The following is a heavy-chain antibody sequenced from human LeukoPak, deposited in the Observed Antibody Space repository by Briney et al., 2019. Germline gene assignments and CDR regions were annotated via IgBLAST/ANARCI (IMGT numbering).Heavy chain of an antibody. CDR2: IRYDGSNK. V-gene: IGHV3-30*02. D-gene: IGHD5-12*01. J-gene: IGHJ6*03. Sequence: GGSLRLSCAASGFNFNNYWMTWVRQAPGKGLEWVAFIRYDGSNKYYADSVKGRFTVSRDNSKNTLYLQMKSLRAEDTAVYYCAKGGGYEAQYYYYYLDVWGKGTMVTISS. CDR3: AKGGGYEAQYYYYYLDV. CDR1: GFNFNNYW.